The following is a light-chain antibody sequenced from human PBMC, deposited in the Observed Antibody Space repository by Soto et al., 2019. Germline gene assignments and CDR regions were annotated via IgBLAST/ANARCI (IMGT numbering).Light chain of an antibody. V-gene: IGKV3-15*01. CDR2: GAS. J-gene: IGKJ4*01. CDR1: QNIDTT. Sequence: EIVMTQSPATLSVSPGERATLSCRASQNIDTTLAWYQQKPGQAPRLLIYGASTRATDIPARFSGSGSGTEVTLTLSSLQSEDFAVYYCQHYKTWPLTFGGGTRVEIK. CDR3: QHYKTWPLT.